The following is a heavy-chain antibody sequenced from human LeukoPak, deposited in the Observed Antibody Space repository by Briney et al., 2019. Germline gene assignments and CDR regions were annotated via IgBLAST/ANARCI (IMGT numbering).Heavy chain of an antibody. CDR1: GFTFSSYA. Sequence: GGSLRLSCAASGFTFSSYAMHWVRQAPGKGLEYVSAISSNGGSTYYANSVKGRFTISRDNSKNTLYLQMGSLRAEDMAVYYCARALLGYYDSSGYSDYWGQGTLVTVSS. D-gene: IGHD3-22*01. J-gene: IGHJ4*02. CDR2: ISSNGGST. V-gene: IGHV3-64*01. CDR3: ARALLGYYDSSGYSDY.